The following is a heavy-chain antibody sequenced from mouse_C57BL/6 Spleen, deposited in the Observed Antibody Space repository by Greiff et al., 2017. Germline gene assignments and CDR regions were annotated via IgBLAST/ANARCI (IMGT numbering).Heavy chain of an antibody. D-gene: IGHD1-1*01. J-gene: IGHJ3*01. CDR2: ISSGSSTI. Sequence: EVQLVESGGGLVKPGGSLKLSCAASGFTFSDYGMHWVRQAPEKGLAWVAYISSGSSTIYYADTVKGRFTISRDNAKNTLFLQMTSLRSEDTAMYYCARGDYYGPWFAYWGQGTLVTVSA. V-gene: IGHV5-17*01. CDR3: ARGDYYGPWFAY. CDR1: GFTFSDYG.